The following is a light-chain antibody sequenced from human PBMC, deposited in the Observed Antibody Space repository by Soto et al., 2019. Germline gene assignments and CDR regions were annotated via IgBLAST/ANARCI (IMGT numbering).Light chain of an antibody. J-gene: IGLJ1*01. CDR3: AAWDDSLSGYV. CDR1: TSNIGSNT. Sequence: QSALTQPPSASGTPGQRVTISCSGSTSNIGSNTVNWYQQLPGTAPKLLISSNNQRPSGVPDRFSGSKSGTSASLAISGLQSEDEADYYCAAWDDSLSGYVFGAGTKVTAL. CDR2: SNN. V-gene: IGLV1-44*01.